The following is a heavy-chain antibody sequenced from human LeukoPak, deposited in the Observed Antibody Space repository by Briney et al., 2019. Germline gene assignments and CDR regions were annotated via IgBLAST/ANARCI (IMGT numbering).Heavy chain of an antibody. D-gene: IGHD3-10*01. J-gene: IGHJ4*02. Sequence: GGSLRLSCAASGFTFDDYAMHWVRQAPGKGLEWVSGISWNSGSIGYADSVKGRFTISRDNAKNSLYLQMNSLRAEDTALYYCAKDRGSMVRGVIASWGQGTLVIVSP. CDR3: AKDRGSMVRGVIAS. CDR1: GFTFDDYA. V-gene: IGHV3-9*01. CDR2: ISWNSGSI.